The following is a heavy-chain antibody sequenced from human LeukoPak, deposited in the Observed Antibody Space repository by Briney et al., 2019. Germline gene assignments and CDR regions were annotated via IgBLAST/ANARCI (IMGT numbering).Heavy chain of an antibody. CDR2: IRSKANSYAT. J-gene: IGHJ4*02. CDR1: GFTFSGSA. Sequence: GGSLKLSCAASGFTFSGSAMHWVRQASGKGLEWVGRIRSKANSYATAYAASVKGRFTISRDDSKNTAYLQMNSLKTEDTAVYYCTRHPPRDGYNYDVNYWGQGTLVTVSS. D-gene: IGHD5-24*01. V-gene: IGHV3-73*01. CDR3: TRHPPRDGYNYDVNY.